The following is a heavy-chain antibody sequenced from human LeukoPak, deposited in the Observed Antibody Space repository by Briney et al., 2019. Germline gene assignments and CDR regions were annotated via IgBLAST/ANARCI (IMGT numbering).Heavy chain of an antibody. CDR1: GFTFRNYV. CDR2: ISDNGDGT. CDR3: ATDRERDPSVYYLV. V-gene: IGHV3-23*01. D-gene: IGHD3-22*01. J-gene: IGHJ4*02. Sequence: GGSLGLSCAASGFTFRNYVIHWVRQAPGKGLEWVSTISDNGDGTYYADSVKGRFTISRDNSKNTVFLQMNSLRADDSAVYYCATDRERDPSVYYLVGGQGTLITVSS.